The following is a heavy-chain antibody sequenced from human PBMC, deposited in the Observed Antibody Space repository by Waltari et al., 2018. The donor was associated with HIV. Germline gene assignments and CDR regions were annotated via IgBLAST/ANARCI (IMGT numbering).Heavy chain of an antibody. D-gene: IGHD1-26*01. J-gene: IGHJ6*02. CDR1: GFTFSSYG. Sequence: QVQLVESGGGVVQPGRSLRLSCAASGFTFSSYGMHWVRPAPGKGLEWVAVIWYDGSNKYYADSVKGRFTISRDNSKNTLYLQMNSLRAEDTAVYYCARGVGGYHYYYGMDVWGQGTTVTVSS. CDR2: IWYDGSNK. CDR3: ARGVGGYHYYYGMDV. V-gene: IGHV3-33*01.